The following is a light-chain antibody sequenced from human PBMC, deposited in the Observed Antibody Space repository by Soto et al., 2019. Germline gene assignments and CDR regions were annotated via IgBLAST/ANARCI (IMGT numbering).Light chain of an antibody. V-gene: IGKV1-8*01. J-gene: IGKJ4*01. CDR2: AAS. CDR3: QQYYSYPQLT. CDR1: QGISSY. Sequence: AIRMTQSPSSLSASTGDRVTITCRASQGISSYLAWYQQKPGKAPKLLIYAASTLQSGVPSRFSGSGSGTDFTLTISCLQSEDFVTYYCQQYYSYPQLTFGGGTKVDIK.